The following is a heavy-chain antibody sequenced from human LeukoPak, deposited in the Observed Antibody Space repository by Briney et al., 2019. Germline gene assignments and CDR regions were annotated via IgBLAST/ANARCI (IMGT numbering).Heavy chain of an antibody. V-gene: IGHV3-48*03. CDR2: ISSSGSTI. D-gene: IGHD3-3*01. J-gene: IGHJ5*02. Sequence: GGSLRLSCAASGFTFSSYEMNWVRQAPGKGLEWVSYISSSGSTIYYADSAKGRFTISRDNAKNSPYLQMNSLRAEDTAVYYCATLYYDFWSGWFDPWGQGTLVTVSS. CDR1: GFTFSSYE. CDR3: ATLYYDFWSGWFDP.